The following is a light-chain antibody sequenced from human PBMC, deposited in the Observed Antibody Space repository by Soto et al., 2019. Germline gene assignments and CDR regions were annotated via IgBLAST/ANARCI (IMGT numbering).Light chain of an antibody. V-gene: IGKV1-5*01. CDR3: QQYNSFTWT. Sequence: DIQMTQSPSTLSASLGDRVTITCLASQSISNWLAWYQQKPGKAPKLLIYDASSLESGVPSRFSGSGSGTEFTLTISSLQPDDFAPYYCQQYNSFTWTFGQGTKVDIK. J-gene: IGKJ1*01. CDR2: DAS. CDR1: QSISNW.